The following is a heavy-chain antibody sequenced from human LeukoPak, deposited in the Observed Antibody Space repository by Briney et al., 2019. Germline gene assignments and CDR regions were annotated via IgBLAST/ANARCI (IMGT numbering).Heavy chain of an antibody. Sequence: ASVTVSFTASGYTFIDYYMHWVGQAPGQGVEWIGWISPNSGGTKDVQKFQGRVTMTRDTSITTVYMELSGLSFDDTAVYYCARGGGRYSVDYWGQGTLVIVSS. CDR2: ISPNSGGT. CDR1: GYTFIDYY. V-gene: IGHV1-2*02. D-gene: IGHD1-26*01. J-gene: IGHJ4*02. CDR3: ARGGGRYSVDY.